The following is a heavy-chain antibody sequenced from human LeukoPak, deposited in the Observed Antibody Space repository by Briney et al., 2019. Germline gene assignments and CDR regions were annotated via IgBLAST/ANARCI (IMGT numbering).Heavy chain of an antibody. V-gene: IGHV1-69*05. D-gene: IGHD6-13*01. CDR3: ASDNRIAAARGAYNLDY. J-gene: IGHJ4*02. CDR1: GGTFSSYA. Sequence: SVKVSCKASGGTFSSYAISWVRQAPGQGLEWMGGIIPIFGTANYAQKFQGRVTITTDESTSTAYMELSSLRSEDMAVYYCASDNRIAAARGAYNLDYWGQGTLVTVSS. CDR2: IIPIFGTA.